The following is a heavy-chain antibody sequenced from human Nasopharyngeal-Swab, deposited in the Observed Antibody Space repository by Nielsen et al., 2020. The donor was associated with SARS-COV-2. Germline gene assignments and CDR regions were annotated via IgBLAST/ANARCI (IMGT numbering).Heavy chain of an antibody. J-gene: IGHJ4*02. Sequence: SETLSLTCTVSGGSISSGGYYWSWIRQHPGKGLEWIGYIYYSGRPYYNPSLKSRVNISVDTSKNQFSLKLSSVTAADTAVYYCARELSSITIFGVVTRYFDYWGQGTLVTVSP. CDR3: ARELSSITIFGVVTRYFDY. CDR2: IYYSGRP. D-gene: IGHD3-3*01. CDR1: GGSISSGGYY. V-gene: IGHV4-31*03.